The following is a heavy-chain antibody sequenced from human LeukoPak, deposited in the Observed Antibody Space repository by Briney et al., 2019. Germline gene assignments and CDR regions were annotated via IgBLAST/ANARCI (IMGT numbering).Heavy chain of an antibody. D-gene: IGHD1/OR15-1a*01. CDR1: GFTLSSHS. V-gene: IGHV3-48*04. Sequence: PGGSLRLSCAASGFTLSSHSMNWVRQAPGKGLEWIAYVSRRSNTIVYADSVKGRFTISRDDPKNSLYLQMNSLRVEDTAVYYCARDGNNIFDSWGQGTPVTVYS. CDR3: ARDGNNIFDS. CDR2: VSRRSNTI. J-gene: IGHJ4*02.